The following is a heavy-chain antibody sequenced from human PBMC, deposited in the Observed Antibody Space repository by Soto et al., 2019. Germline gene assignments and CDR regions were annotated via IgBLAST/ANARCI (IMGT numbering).Heavy chain of an antibody. CDR3: AREGNIVATIDKGAYNWFDP. J-gene: IGHJ5*02. V-gene: IGHV1-69*04. D-gene: IGHD5-12*01. CDR2: IIPILGIA. Sequence: ASVKVSCKASGGTFSSYTISWVRQAPGQGLEWMGRIIPILGIANYAQKFQGRVTITADKSTSTAYMELSSLRSEDTAVYYCAREGNIVATIDKGAYNWFDPWGQGTLVTVSS. CDR1: GGTFSSYT.